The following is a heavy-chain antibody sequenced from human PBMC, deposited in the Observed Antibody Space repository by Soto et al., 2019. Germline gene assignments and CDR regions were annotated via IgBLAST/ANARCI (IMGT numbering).Heavy chain of an antibody. CDR1: GYTFTSYY. D-gene: IGHD2-8*01. V-gene: IGHV1-46*01. CDR3: ARDGGCTNGVCYTDYYYYMDV. Sequence: ASVKVSCKASGYTFTSYYMHWVRQAPGQGLEWMGIINPSGGSTSYAQKFQGRVTMTRDTSTSTVYMELSSLRSEDTAVYYCARDGGCTNGVCYTDYYYYMDVWGKGTTVTVSS. CDR2: INPSGGST. J-gene: IGHJ6*03.